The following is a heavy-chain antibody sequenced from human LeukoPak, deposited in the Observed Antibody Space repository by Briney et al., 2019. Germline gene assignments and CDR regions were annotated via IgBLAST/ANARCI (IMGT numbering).Heavy chain of an antibody. D-gene: IGHD3-3*01. CDR2: ISGSGTNT. Sequence: GGSLRLSCAASGFTFSSYAMSWVRQAPGKGLEWVSSISGSGTNTDYADSVKGRFTISRDNAKNSLYLQMNSLRAEDTAVYYCARGYYNFWSGYRAEYYFDYWGQGTLVTVSS. CDR3: ARGYYNFWSGYRAEYYFDY. J-gene: IGHJ4*02. V-gene: IGHV3-21*01. CDR1: GFTFSSYA.